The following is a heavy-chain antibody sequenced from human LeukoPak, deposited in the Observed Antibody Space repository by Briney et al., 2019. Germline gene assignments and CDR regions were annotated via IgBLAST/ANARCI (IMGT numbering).Heavy chain of an antibody. CDR1: GYTFTGYY. Sequence: ASVKVSCKASGYTFTGYYMHWVRQAPGQGLEWMGWINPNSGGTNYAQKFQGRVTITADESTSTAYMELSSLRSEDTAVYYCARGVTGRYCSSTSCHWRAWFDPWGQGTLVTVSS. CDR2: INPNSGGT. V-gene: IGHV1-2*02. CDR3: ARGVTGRYCSSTSCHWRAWFDP. D-gene: IGHD2-2*01. J-gene: IGHJ5*02.